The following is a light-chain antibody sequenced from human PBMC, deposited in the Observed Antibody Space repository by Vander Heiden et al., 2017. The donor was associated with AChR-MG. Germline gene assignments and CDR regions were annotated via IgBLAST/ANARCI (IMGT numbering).Light chain of an antibody. CDR1: SGHSSYA. J-gene: IGLJ2*01. CDR2: LNSDGSH. Sequence: QVVLTQSPSASASLGASVKLTCTLSSGHSSYAIAWHQQQPEKGPRYLMKLNSDGSHSKGDGIPDRFSGSNSGAERYLTISSLQSEDEADYYCQTWDTGIRIFGGGTKLTVL. CDR3: QTWDTGIRI. V-gene: IGLV4-69*01.